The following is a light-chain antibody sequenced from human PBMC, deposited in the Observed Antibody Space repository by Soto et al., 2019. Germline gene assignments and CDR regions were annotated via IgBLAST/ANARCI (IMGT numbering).Light chain of an antibody. CDR3: QQRGSWPLT. V-gene: IGKV3-11*01. CDR2: DAS. J-gene: IGKJ4*01. CDR1: QTIRNY. Sequence: EIVLTQSADTLSLSPGERATLSCRASQTIRNYLAWYQQKPGQAPRLLIYDASNRAAGVPARFSGSGSGTDFTLTISSLEPEDFAVYYCQQRGSWPLTFGGGTEVEI.